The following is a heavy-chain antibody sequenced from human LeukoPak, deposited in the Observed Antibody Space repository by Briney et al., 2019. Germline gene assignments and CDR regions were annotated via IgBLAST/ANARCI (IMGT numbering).Heavy chain of an antibody. CDR3: AKAHTYYYDSSGYYYFDY. D-gene: IGHD3-22*01. J-gene: IGHJ4*02. CDR1: GFTFSSYA. V-gene: IGHV3-23*01. CDR2: ISGSGGST. Sequence: HAGGSLRLSCAASGFTFSSYAMSWVRQAPGKGLEWVSAISGSGGSTYYADSVKGRFTISRDNSKNTLYLQMNSLRAEDTAVYYCAKAHTYYYDSSGYYYFDYWGQGTLVTVSS.